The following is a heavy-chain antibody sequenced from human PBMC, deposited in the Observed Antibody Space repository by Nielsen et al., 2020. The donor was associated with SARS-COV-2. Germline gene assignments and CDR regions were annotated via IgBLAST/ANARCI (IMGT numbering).Heavy chain of an antibody. V-gene: IGHV3-9*01. D-gene: IGHD3-16*01. CDR3: AKPWGSGSYYDY. J-gene: IGHJ4*02. CDR2: ISWNSGSI. CDR1: GFTFDDYA. Sequence: SLKISCAASGFTFDDYAMHWVRQAPGKGLEWVSGISWNSGSIGYADSVKGRFTISRDNAKNSLYLQMNSLRAEDTALYYCAKPWGSGSYYDYWGQGTLVTVSS.